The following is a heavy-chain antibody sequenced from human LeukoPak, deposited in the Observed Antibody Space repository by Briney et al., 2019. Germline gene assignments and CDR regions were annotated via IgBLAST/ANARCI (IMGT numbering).Heavy chain of an antibody. Sequence: SETLSLTGTVSGGSIGSYYWSWIRQPPGKGLEWIGYIFYTGSTNYNSSLKSRVTISIDTSKNQFSLKLSSVTAADTAVYHCARAGFFYDTSGYNDAFDIWGQGTMVTVSS. CDR3: ARAGFFYDTSGYNDAFDI. D-gene: IGHD3-22*01. CDR2: IFYTGST. J-gene: IGHJ3*02. CDR1: GGSIGSYY. V-gene: IGHV4-59*01.